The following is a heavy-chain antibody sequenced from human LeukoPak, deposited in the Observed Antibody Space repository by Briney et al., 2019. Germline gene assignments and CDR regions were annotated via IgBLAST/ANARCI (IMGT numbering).Heavy chain of an antibody. J-gene: IGHJ3*02. CDR2: MNPNSGNT. Sequence: ASVKVSCKASAYTFTSYNINWVRQATGQGLEWMGWMNPNSGNTGYAQKFQGRVTITADESTSTAYMELSSLRSEDTAVYYCARRLYSSSQNAFDIWGQGTMVTVSS. CDR1: AYTFTSYN. CDR3: ARRLYSSSQNAFDI. V-gene: IGHV1-8*01. D-gene: IGHD6-6*01.